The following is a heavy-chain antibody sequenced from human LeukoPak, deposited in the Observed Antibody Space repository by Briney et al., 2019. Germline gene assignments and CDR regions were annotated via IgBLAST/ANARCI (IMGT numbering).Heavy chain of an antibody. Sequence: GGSLRLSCAASGFTFISYGMHWVRQSPGKGLEWVAVACDDRDNKYHADSVKGRFTVSKDNSKKTLYLQMSSLRAEDTAIYYCATGGLYFYSDWGQGILVTVSS. J-gene: IGHJ4*02. CDR3: ATGGLYFYSD. CDR2: ACDDRDNK. D-gene: IGHD1-26*01. CDR1: GFTFISYG. V-gene: IGHV3-33*01.